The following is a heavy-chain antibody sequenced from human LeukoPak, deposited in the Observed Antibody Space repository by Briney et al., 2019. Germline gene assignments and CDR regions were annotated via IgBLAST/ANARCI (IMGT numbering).Heavy chain of an antibody. Sequence: PSETLSLTCTVSGGSISSSSYYWGWLRQPAGKGLEWIGRIYTSGSTNYNPSLKSRVTISVDTSKNQFSLKLSSVTAADTAVYYCARAIGDYSNNFDYWGQGTLVTVSS. J-gene: IGHJ4*02. CDR2: IYTSGST. CDR1: GGSISSSSYY. V-gene: IGHV4-61*02. D-gene: IGHD4-11*01. CDR3: ARAIGDYSNNFDY.